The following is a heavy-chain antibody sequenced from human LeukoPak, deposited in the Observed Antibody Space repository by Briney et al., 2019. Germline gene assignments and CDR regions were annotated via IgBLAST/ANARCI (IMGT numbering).Heavy chain of an antibody. CDR3: ARELGYSYGSSDY. CDR1: GFTFSSYG. CDR2: ISSSSSYI. Sequence: GGSLRLSCAASGFTFSSYGMHWVRQAPGKGLEWVSSISSSSSYIYYADSVKGRFTISRDNAKNSLYLQMNSLRAEDTAVYYCARELGYSYGSSDYWGQGTLVTVSS. V-gene: IGHV3-21*01. J-gene: IGHJ4*02. D-gene: IGHD5-18*01.